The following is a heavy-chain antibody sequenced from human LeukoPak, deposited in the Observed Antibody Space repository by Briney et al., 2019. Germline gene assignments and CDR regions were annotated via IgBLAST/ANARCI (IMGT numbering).Heavy chain of an antibody. J-gene: IGHJ4*02. D-gene: IGHD6-19*01. Sequence: SETLSLTCTVSGXSISSYYWSWIRQPPGKGLEWIGYSSNSGSTSYNPSLTSRVTISVDRSRNQFSLNLSSVSATDPAVYYCARRGGSAWYPLDYWGQGTLVTVSS. V-gene: IGHV4-59*08. CDR1: GXSISSYY. CDR2: SSNSGST. CDR3: ARRGGSAWYPLDY.